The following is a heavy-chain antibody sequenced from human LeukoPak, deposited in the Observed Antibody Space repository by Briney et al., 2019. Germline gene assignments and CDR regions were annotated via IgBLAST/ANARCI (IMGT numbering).Heavy chain of an antibody. D-gene: IGHD2-2*01. CDR2: IYSGGST. V-gene: IGHV3-53*01. Sequence: GGSLRLSCAASGFTVSSNYMSWVRQAPGKGLEWVSVIYSGGSTYYADSVKGRFTISRDNSKNTLYLQMNSLRAEDTAVYYCARVGRYQLLGAFDYWGQGTLVTVSS. CDR1: GFTVSSNY. J-gene: IGHJ4*02. CDR3: ARVGRYQLLGAFDY.